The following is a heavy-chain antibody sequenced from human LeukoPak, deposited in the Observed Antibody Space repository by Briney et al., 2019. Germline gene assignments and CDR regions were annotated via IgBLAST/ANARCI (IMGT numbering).Heavy chain of an antibody. Sequence: PGGSLRLSCSTSGFTFSHFGMHWVRQAPGKGPEWVAVIWSDGSNRYYGDSVKGRFTISRDNSENSVYLHMNNLRVEDTAVYYCAKDAQRGFDYSNSLESWGQGTLVIVSS. J-gene: IGHJ5*01. CDR2: IWSDGSNR. CDR1: GFTFSHFG. D-gene: IGHD4-11*01. CDR3: AKDAQRGFDYSNSLES. V-gene: IGHV3-33*06.